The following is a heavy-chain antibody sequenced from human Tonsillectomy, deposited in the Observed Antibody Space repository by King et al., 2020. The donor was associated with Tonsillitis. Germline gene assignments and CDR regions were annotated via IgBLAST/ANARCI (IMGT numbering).Heavy chain of an antibody. V-gene: IGHV3-15*07. Sequence: VQLVESGGGLVKPGGSLRISCAASGFSFNNVWVSWVRQAPGKGLEWVGRIKSKTDGGTDYGAPVKGRFTISRDDSGDKLYLQMNSLKTEDTAVYYCIARMIGIWGQGTMVTVSS. CDR1: GFSFNNVW. CDR2: IKSKTDGGT. D-gene: IGHD3-22*01. CDR3: IARMIGI. J-gene: IGHJ3*01.